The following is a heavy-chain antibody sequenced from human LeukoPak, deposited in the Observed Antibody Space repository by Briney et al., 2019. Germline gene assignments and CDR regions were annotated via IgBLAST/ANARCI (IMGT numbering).Heavy chain of an antibody. J-gene: IGHJ4*02. D-gene: IGHD2-15*01. V-gene: IGHV4-34*01. CDR1: GGSFSGYY. CDR3: ARVPSGYCSGGSCYLDY. CDR2: INHSGST. Sequence: SETLSLTCAVYGGSFSGYYWSWIRQPPGKGLEWIGEINHSGSTNYNPSLKSRVTISVDTSKNKFSLKLSSVTAADTAVYYCARVPSGYCSGGSCYLDYWGQGTLVTVSS.